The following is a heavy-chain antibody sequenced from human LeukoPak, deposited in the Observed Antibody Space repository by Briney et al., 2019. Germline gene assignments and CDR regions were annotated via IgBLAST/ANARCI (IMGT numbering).Heavy chain of an antibody. CDR1: VFTFSSYS. CDR2: ISTSSSYI. Sequence: PGGSLRLSCAASVFTFSSYSMNWVRQAPGKGLEGVSVISTSSSYIHNADSVKGRFTISRDNAENSLYLQMNSLRAEDTAVYYCARAAIAAARIYYYMDVWGKGTTVTVSS. V-gene: IGHV3-21*01. CDR3: ARAAIAAARIYYYMDV. J-gene: IGHJ6*03. D-gene: IGHD6-13*01.